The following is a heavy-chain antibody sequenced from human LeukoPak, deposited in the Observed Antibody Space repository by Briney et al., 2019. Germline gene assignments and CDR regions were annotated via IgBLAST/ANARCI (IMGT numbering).Heavy chain of an antibody. CDR3: ARDQAQWRVDAFDI. CDR1: GFTFSSYS. J-gene: IGHJ3*02. Sequence: GGSLRLSCAASGFTFSSYSMNWVRQAPGKGLEWVSSISSSSSYIYYADSVKGRFTISRDNAKNSLYLQMKSLRAEDTAVYYCARDQAQWRVDAFDIWGQGTMVTVSS. D-gene: IGHD6-19*01. V-gene: IGHV3-21*01. CDR2: ISSSSSYI.